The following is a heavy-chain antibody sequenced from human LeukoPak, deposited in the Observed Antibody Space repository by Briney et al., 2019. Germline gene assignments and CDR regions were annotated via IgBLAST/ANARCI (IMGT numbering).Heavy chain of an antibody. V-gene: IGHV1-69*04. CDR2: IIPILGIA. CDR3: ARTKAAAGMLYYYYGMDV. D-gene: IGHD6-13*01. CDR1: GGTFSSYA. Sequence: SVKVSCKASGGTFSSYAISWVRQAPGQGLEWMGRIIPILGIANYAQKFQGRVTITADKSTSTAYMELSSLRSEDTAVYYCARTKAAAGMLYYYYGMDVWGQGTTVTVSS. J-gene: IGHJ6*02.